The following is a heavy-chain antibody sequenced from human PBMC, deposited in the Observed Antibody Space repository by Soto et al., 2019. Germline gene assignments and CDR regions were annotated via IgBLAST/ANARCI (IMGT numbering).Heavy chain of an antibody. CDR1: GFTFSRYT. D-gene: IGHD1-26*01. V-gene: IGHV3-48*04. CDR3: ERDKSGSYSIDE. J-gene: IGHJ4*02. CDR2: ISGGGGTM. Sequence: EVQLVESGGGLVQPGGSLRLSCAASGFTFSRYTMNWVRQAPGKGLEWLSYISGGGGTMFYADSVKGRVTISRDNAKNSRYLQMDSLRAEDTAVYYCERDKSGSYSIDEWGKGTLVTVSS.